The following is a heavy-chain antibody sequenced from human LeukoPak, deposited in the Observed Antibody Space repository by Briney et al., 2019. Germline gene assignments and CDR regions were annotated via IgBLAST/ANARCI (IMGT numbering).Heavy chain of an antibody. Sequence: KASETLSLTCTVSGGSISSSSYYWGWIRQPPGKGLEWIGSLYYSGSTYYNPSLKSLVTISVDTSKNQFSLKLSSVTAADTAVYYCARHSGMTTVTAYLDYWGQGTLVTVSS. D-gene: IGHD4-17*01. J-gene: IGHJ4*02. CDR2: LYYSGST. V-gene: IGHV4-39*01. CDR1: GGSISSSSYY. CDR3: ARHSGMTTVTAYLDY.